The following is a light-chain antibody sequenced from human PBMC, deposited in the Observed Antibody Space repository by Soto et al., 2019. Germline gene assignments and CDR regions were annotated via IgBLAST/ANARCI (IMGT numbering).Light chain of an antibody. J-gene: IGKJ4*01. CDR1: QRVSSN. Sequence: EIVMTQSPATLSVSPGERATLSCRASQRVSSNLAWYQQKPGQAPRLLIYGASTRATGIPARFSGSGSGTEFTLTLSSLQSEDFAVSYCQQYNNWTPLTFGGGTKVEIK. CDR2: GAS. V-gene: IGKV3-15*01. CDR3: QQYNNWTPLT.